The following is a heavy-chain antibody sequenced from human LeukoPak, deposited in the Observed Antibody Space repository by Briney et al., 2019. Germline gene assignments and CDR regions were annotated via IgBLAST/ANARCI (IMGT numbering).Heavy chain of an antibody. J-gene: IGHJ3*02. Sequence: PSETLSLTCTVSGGSISSYYWSWIRQPPGKGLEWIGYIYYSGSTNYNPSLKSRVTISVDTSKNQFSLKLSSVTAADTAVYYCARRVPAAMKAFDIWGQGTMVTVSS. CDR1: GGSISSYY. CDR2: IYYSGST. V-gene: IGHV4-59*12. D-gene: IGHD2-2*01. CDR3: ARRVPAAMKAFDI.